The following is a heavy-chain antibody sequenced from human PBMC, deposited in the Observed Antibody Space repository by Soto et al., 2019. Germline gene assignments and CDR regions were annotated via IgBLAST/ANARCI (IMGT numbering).Heavy chain of an antibody. CDR1: GGTINSYA. CDR2: IIPIFGTA. V-gene: IGHV1-69*13. CDR3: ARYCSGGSCFDY. D-gene: IGHD2-15*01. J-gene: IGHJ4*02. Sequence: GASVKVCCKASGGTINSYAISWVRQAPGQGLEWMGGIIPIFGTANYAQKFQGRVTITADESTSTAYMELSSLRSEDTAVYYCARYCSGGSCFDYWGQGTLVTVSS.